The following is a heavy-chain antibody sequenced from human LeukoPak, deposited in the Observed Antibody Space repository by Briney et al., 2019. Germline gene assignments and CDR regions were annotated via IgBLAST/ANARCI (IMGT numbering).Heavy chain of an antibody. CDR3: AKDVRGGPIVGAGSVDY. D-gene: IGHD1-26*01. CDR2: ISGNADDT. V-gene: IGHV3-23*01. J-gene: IGHJ4*02. CDR1: GFTLSSYA. Sequence: PGGSLRLSCAASGFTLSSYAIYWGRKAPGKGLKWVSAISGNADDTYYADSVQGRFTISRDNSKSTLYLQMNSLRAEDTAIYYCAKDVRGGPIVGAGSVDYWGQGTLVTVSS.